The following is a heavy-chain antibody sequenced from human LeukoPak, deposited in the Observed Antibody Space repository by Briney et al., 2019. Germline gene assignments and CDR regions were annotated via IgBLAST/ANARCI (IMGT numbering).Heavy chain of an antibody. Sequence: GRSLRLSCAASGFTFSSYGMHWVRQAPGKGLEWVAVIWYDGGNKYYADSVKGRFTISRDNSKNTLYLQMNSLRAEDTAVYYCARTSIAARPFDYWGQGTLVTVSS. D-gene: IGHD6-6*01. CDR2: IWYDGGNK. V-gene: IGHV3-33*01. J-gene: IGHJ4*02. CDR1: GFTFSSYG. CDR3: ARTSIAARPFDY.